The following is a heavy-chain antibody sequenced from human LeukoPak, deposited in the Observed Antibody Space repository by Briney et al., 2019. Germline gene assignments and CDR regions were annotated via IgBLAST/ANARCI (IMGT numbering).Heavy chain of an antibody. V-gene: IGHV1-46*01. Sequence: ASVKVSCKASGYTFTSYYMHWVRQAPGQGLEWMGIINPSGGSTSYAQKFQGRVTMTRDTSTSTVYMELSSLRSEDTAVYYCARDSELRCCLHRFDPWGQGTLVTVSS. CDR1: GYTFTSYY. CDR2: INPSGGST. J-gene: IGHJ5*02. CDR3: ARDSELRCCLHRFDP. D-gene: IGHD1-7*01.